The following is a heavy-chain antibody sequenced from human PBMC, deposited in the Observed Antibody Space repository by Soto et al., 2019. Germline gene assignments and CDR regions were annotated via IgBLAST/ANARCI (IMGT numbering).Heavy chain of an antibody. CDR1: GFTLSRKG. Sequence: PGGSLRLSCAASGFTLSRKGMHWFRQAPGKGLEWVAVISYDGSNKYYGDSVKGRFTISRDNSKNTVYLQMNSLRAEDTAVYYCAKDALTVAGPQRGSLDVWGQGTTVTVSS. CDR3: AKDALTVAGPQRGSLDV. V-gene: IGHV3-30*18. CDR2: ISYDGSNK. J-gene: IGHJ6*02. D-gene: IGHD6-19*01.